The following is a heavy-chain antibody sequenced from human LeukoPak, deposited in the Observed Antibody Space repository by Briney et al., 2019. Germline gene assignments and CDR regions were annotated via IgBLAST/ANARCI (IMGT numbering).Heavy chain of an antibody. V-gene: IGHV1-2*06. Sequence: ASVKVSCKASGYTFTGYYMHWVRQAPGQGLEWMGRINPNSGGTNYAQKFQGRVTMTRDTSISTAYMELSRLRSDDTAVYYCARDRGITTFGVVMDCDYWGQGTLVTVSS. CDR3: ARDRGITTFGVVMDCDY. CDR1: GYTFTGYY. D-gene: IGHD3-3*01. CDR2: INPNSGGT. J-gene: IGHJ4*02.